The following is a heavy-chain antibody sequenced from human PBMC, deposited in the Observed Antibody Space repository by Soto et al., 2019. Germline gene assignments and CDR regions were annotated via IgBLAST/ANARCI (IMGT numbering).Heavy chain of an antibody. CDR3: ARDGGRDGYFGNWLDP. Sequence: QVQLVQSGAEVKKPGSSVKVSCKASGGTFSNYAISWVRQAPGQGLEWVGGIIPIFGTTNFAQKFQGRVTITAXXXTXPAYMELSGLRSEDTAVYYCARDGGRDGYFGNWLDPWGQGTLVTVSS. J-gene: IGHJ5*02. V-gene: IGHV1-69*12. CDR1: GGTFSNYA. CDR2: IIPIFGTT. D-gene: IGHD5-12*01.